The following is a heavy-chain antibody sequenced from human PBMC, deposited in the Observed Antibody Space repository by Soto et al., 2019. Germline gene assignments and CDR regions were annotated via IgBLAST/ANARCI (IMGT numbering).Heavy chain of an antibody. V-gene: IGHV3-23*01. CDR2: ISARGGST. CDR1: GFTFSSYT. D-gene: IGHD2-2*01. Sequence: EVQLLESGGGLGQGGGSLRLSCAASGFTFSSYTRNWVRKAPGKGLEWVSLISARGGSTYNADSVKGRFTISRDNSKNTLYLQMNSLRAEDTGVYYCARDPPNDKTQLDYGMDVWGQGTAVTVSS. CDR3: ARDPPNDKTQLDYGMDV. J-gene: IGHJ6*02.